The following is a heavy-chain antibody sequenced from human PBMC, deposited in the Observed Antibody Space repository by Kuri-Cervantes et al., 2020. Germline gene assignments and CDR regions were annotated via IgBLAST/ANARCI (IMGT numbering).Heavy chain of an antibody. CDR2: TYYSGST. CDR1: GGSISSSSYY. D-gene: IGHD4-17*01. V-gene: IGHV4-39*01. Sequence: GSLRLSCAVSGGSISSSSYYWGWIRQPPGKGLEWIGSTYYSGSTYYNPSLKSRVTISVDTSKNQFSLKLSSVTAADTAVYYCARFRSTDDYGDYGTNPYYYYGMDVWGQGTTVTVSS. CDR3: ARFRSTDDYGDYGTNPYYYYGMDV. J-gene: IGHJ6*02.